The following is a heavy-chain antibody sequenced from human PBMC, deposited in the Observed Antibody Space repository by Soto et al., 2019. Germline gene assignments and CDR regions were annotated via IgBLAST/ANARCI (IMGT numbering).Heavy chain of an antibody. CDR3: ARFLEWLFSGMDV. Sequence: GGSLRLSCAASGFTFSSYAMSWVRQAPGKGLEWVSAISGSGGTTYYADSVKGRFTISRDNSKNTLYLQMNSLRAGDTAVYYCARFLEWLFSGMDVWGQGTTVTVSS. CDR1: GFTFSSYA. CDR2: ISGSGGTT. V-gene: IGHV3-23*01. D-gene: IGHD3-3*01. J-gene: IGHJ6*02.